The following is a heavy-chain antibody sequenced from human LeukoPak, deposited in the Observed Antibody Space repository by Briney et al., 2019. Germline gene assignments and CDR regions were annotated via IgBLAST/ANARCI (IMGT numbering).Heavy chain of an antibody. CDR3: ARDLFRVGATRYYYMDV. V-gene: IGHV4-30-4*07. D-gene: IGHD1-26*01. J-gene: IGHJ6*03. CDR2: IYYSGSA. CDR1: DGSFNSVSYS. Sequence: SQTLSLTCAVSDGSFNSVSYSWTWIRQPPGKGLEWIGYIYYSGSAYYSPSLKSRVTISVDTSKNQFSLKLSSVTAADTAVYYCARDLFRVGATRYYYMDVWGKGTTVTVSS.